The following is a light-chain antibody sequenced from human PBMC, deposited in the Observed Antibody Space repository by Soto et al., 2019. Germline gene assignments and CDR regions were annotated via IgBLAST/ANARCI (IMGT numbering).Light chain of an antibody. CDR1: RFNIGSNT. CDR2: SND. V-gene: IGLV1-44*01. CDR3: AAWDDSVKGPV. J-gene: IGLJ2*01. Sequence: QLVLTQPPSASGTPEQRVTISCSGTRFNIGSNTVNWYQQLPGTAPKLLISSNDRRPSGVPDRFSGSKSGTSASLAIRGLQSEDEADYYCAAWDDSVKGPVFGGGTKLTVL.